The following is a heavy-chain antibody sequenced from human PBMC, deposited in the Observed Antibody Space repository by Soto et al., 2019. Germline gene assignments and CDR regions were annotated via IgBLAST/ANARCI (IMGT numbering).Heavy chain of an antibody. V-gene: IGHV3-23*01. CDR3: TKGSQRNYGDPFDY. Sequence: GGSLRLSCAASGFTFSSNAMSWVRQSPGKGLEWVSGVSASGASTFYADSVKGRFTISRDNSKNTVYLQMNSLRAEDTALYYCTKGSQRNYGDPFDYWGQGTLVTVSS. CDR2: VSASGAST. J-gene: IGHJ4*02. D-gene: IGHD4-17*01. CDR1: GFTFSSNA.